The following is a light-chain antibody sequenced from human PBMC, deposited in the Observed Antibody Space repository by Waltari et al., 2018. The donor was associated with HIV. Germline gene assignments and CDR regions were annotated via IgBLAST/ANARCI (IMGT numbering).Light chain of an antibody. J-gene: IGLJ3*02. CDR1: SSNIGARAHFD. CDR2: GNN. CDR3: QSYDTRLSGSV. Sequence: QSVLTQPPSVSGAPGQTVTISCTGSSSNIGARAHFDVHWYQQLPGTAPKLLIYGNNNRPSGVPDRFSGSKSGASASLVITGLQAEDEADYYCQSYDTRLSGSVFGGGTKLTVL. V-gene: IGLV1-40*01.